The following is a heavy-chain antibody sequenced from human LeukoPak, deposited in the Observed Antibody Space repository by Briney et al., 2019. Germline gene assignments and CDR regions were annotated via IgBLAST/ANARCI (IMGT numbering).Heavy chain of an antibody. CDR2: ISSSSSTI. V-gene: IGHV3-48*01. CDR1: GFTFSTYS. Sequence: GGSLRLSCAASGFTFSTYSMNWVRRAPGKGLEWVSYISSSSSTIYYAESVKGRFTISRDNAENSLYLQMNSLRAEDTAVYYCARDMTPYYYDSSGYPGAFDIWGQGTMVTVSS. J-gene: IGHJ3*02. D-gene: IGHD3-22*01. CDR3: ARDMTPYYYDSSGYPGAFDI.